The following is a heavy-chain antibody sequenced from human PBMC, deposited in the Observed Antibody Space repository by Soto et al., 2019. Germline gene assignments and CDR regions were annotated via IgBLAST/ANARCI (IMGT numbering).Heavy chain of an antibody. CDR2: IWFDGSNK. D-gene: IGHD5-18*01. Sequence: PGGSLRLSCAASGFTFSSYGMHWVRQAPGKGLEWVAVIWFDGSNKYYADSVKGRFTISRDNSKNTLYLQMNSLRAEDTAVYYCATGDTAMYVYYYYGMAVWAQGTTVPVSS. V-gene: IGHV3-33*01. J-gene: IGHJ6*02. CDR1: GFTFSSYG. CDR3: ATGDTAMYVYYYYGMAV.